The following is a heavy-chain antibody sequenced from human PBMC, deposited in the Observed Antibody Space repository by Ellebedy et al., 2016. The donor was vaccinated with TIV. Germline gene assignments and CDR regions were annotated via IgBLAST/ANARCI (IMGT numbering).Heavy chain of an antibody. Sequence: SETLSLTCTVSGGSMSGYYWSWIRQPPGKGLEWIGYIYSSGSTNYNPSLKSRVTISVDASKNQLSLKVSSVTAADTAVYYCARGHWFDPWGQGTLVTVSS. J-gene: IGHJ5*02. CDR2: IYSSGST. CDR1: GGSMSGYY. CDR3: ARGHWFDP. V-gene: IGHV4-59*01.